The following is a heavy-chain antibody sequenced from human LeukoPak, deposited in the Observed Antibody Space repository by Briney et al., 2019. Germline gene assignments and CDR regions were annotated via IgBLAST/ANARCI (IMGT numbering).Heavy chain of an antibody. J-gene: IGHJ3*02. CDR2: ISYIGST. CDR1: DDSFSSHY. D-gene: IGHD4-17*01. V-gene: IGHV4-59*11. Sequence: SETLSLTCAVSDDSFSSHYWAWIRQPPGKGLEWIGYISYIGSTNYNPSLKSRVTISIDTSKNQFSLKLSSVTAADTAVYYCARDLVTVTKGFDIWGQGTMVSVSS. CDR3: ARDLVTVTKGFDI.